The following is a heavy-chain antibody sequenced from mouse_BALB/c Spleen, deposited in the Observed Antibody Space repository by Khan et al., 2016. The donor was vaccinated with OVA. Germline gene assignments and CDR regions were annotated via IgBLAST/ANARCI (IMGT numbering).Heavy chain of an antibody. CDR2: ISSAGTYT. Sequence: EVKLEESGGDLVKPRGSPKLSCAASGFTFSSYGMSWVRQTPDKRLEWVATISSAGTYTYYPDSVKGRFTISRNNAKNTLYLQMSSLKSEDTAMYYCASHLTGSFAYWGQGTLVTVSA. J-gene: IGHJ3*01. D-gene: IGHD4-1*01. CDR3: ASHLTGSFAY. V-gene: IGHV5-6*02. CDR1: GFTFSSYG.